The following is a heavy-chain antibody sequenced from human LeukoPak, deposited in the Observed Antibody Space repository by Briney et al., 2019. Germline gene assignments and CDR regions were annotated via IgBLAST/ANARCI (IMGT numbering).Heavy chain of an antibody. D-gene: IGHD5-12*01. J-gene: IGHJ3*02. CDR2: IYYSRST. V-gene: IGHV4-31*03. CDR3: AGLRGKPHAFDI. Sequence: PSETLSLTCTVSGGSISSGGYYWSWIRQHPGKGLKWIGYIYYSRSTYYNPSLKSRVTISVDTSKNQFSLKLSSVTAADTAVYYCAGLRGKPHAFDIWGQGTMVTVSS. CDR1: GGSISSGGYY.